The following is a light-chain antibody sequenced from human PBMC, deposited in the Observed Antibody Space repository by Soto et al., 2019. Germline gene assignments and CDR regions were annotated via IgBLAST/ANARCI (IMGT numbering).Light chain of an antibody. V-gene: IGKV2-28*01. CDR1: HSLLYSNAYNY. J-gene: IGKJ4*01. CDR3: AQGLATPFT. Sequence: IVMTQSPLSLPVTPGEPASMSCRSSHSLLYSNAYNYIDWYLQKPGQSPQLLIYLGSNRASGVPDRFSGSGSGTDFTLTINRVEAEDVGLYFCAQGLATPFTFGGGTKVDIK. CDR2: LGS.